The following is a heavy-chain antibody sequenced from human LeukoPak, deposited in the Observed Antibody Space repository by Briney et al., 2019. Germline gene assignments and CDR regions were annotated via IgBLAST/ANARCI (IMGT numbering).Heavy chain of an antibody. Sequence: PSETLSLTCTVSGGSISSYYWSWIRQPPGKGLEWTGYIYTSGSTNYNPSLKSRVTISVDTSKNQFSLKLSSVTAADTAVYYCARYSPAMAGLDYWGQGTLVTVSS. V-gene: IGHV4-4*09. D-gene: IGHD5-18*01. CDR2: IYTSGST. CDR3: ARYSPAMAGLDY. CDR1: GGSISSYY. J-gene: IGHJ4*02.